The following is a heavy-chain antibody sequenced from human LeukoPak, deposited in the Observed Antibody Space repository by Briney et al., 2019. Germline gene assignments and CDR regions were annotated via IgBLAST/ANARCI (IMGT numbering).Heavy chain of an antibody. J-gene: IGHJ6*02. CDR3: ARCGTPNNYYGYGVDV. CDR2: ISVSGSYT. CDR1: GFTSGDYA. D-gene: IGHD1-26*01. Sequence: PGRSLRLSCTPSGFTSGDYAMSWIRQAPGKGLEWISYISVSGSYTNYADSVKGRFTISRDNAKNSLYLQMISLRAEDTAVYYCARCGTPNNYYGYGVDVWGQGTTVIVSS. V-gene: IGHV3-11*03.